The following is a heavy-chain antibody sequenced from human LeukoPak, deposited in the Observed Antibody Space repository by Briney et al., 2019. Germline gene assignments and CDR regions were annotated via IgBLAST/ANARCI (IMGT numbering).Heavy chain of an antibody. J-gene: IGHJ6*03. Sequence: SETLSLTCTVSGGSISSYYWSWIRQPPGKGLEWIGYIYYSGSTNYNPSLKSRVTISVDTSKNQFSLKLSSVTAADTAVYYCARDRGLSSYGSFGYYYMDVWGKGTTVTVSS. D-gene: IGHD5-18*01. V-gene: IGHV4-59*01. CDR2: IYYSGST. CDR3: ARDRGLSSYGSFGYYYMDV. CDR1: GGSISSYY.